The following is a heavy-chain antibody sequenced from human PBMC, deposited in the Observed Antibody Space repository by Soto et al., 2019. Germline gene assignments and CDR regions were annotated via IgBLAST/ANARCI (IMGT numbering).Heavy chain of an antibody. V-gene: IGHV3-23*01. CDR3: ARGRYLDSSDYWVANLPFDH. CDR2: ISRSGRGSA. J-gene: IGHJ4*02. D-gene: IGHD3-22*01. CDR1: GFTFNSYV. Sequence: LRLSCAASGFTFNSYVMTWVRQAPGEGLEWVSSISRSGRGSAYYADSVKGRFTISRDNSENTLFLQMNNLRDEDTALYYCARGRYLDSSDYWVANLPFDHWGLGTLVTVS.